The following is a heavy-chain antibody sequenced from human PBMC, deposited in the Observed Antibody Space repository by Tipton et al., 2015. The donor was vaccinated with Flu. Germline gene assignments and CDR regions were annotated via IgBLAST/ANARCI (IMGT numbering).Heavy chain of an antibody. D-gene: IGHD2-15*01. CDR2: IYTGGST. CDR3: ARQVVSASDWFGP. CDR1: GFTVISSY. Sequence: GSLRLSCAASGFTVISSYMSWVRQGSGKGLEWVSVIYTGGSTYYADSVKGRFTISRDNSKNTQYLQMHSLRVEDTAVYYCARQVVSASDWFGPWGQGTLVTRSS. J-gene: IGHJ5*02. V-gene: IGHV3-53*01.